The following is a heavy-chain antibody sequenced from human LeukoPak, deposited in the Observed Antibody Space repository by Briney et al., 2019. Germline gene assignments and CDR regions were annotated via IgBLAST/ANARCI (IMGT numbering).Heavy chain of an antibody. CDR2: INHSGST. V-gene: IGHV4-34*01. CDR3: ARGGWELPEGSLDY. CDR1: GGSFSGYY. J-gene: IGHJ4*02. D-gene: IGHD1-26*01. Sequence: PSETLSLTCAVYGGSFSGYYWSWIRQPPGKGLEWIGEINHSGSTNSNPSLKSRVTISVDASKNQFSLKLSSVTAADTAVYYCARGGWELPEGSLDYWGQGTLVTISS.